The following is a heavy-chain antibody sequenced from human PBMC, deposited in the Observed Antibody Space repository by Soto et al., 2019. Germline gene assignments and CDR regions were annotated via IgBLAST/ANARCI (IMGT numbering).Heavy chain of an antibody. J-gene: IGHJ6*02. CDR3: ARESHYYGMDV. V-gene: IGHV4-31*03. CDR1: GASITTGAYY. Sequence: QVQLQESGPGLVKPSQTLSLTCTVSGASITTGAYYWSWIRQHPGRGLEGIGYIFNIGSTYYNPSLKSRVTISVDTSKNQFSLKLSSVTAADTAMYYCARESHYYGMDVWGQGTTVTVSS. CDR2: IFNIGST.